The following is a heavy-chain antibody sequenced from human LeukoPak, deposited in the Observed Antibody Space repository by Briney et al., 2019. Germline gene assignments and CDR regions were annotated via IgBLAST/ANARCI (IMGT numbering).Heavy chain of an antibody. J-gene: IGHJ4*02. CDR2: IYYSGST. CDR3: ARDNEWLDY. Sequence: SETLSLTCTVSGGSISSGGYYWSWIRQHPGKGLEWIGHIYYSGSTYYNPSLKSRVTISLDTSKNQFSLKLSSVTAADTAVYYCARDNEWLDYWGQGTLVTVPS. D-gene: IGHD6-19*01. CDR1: GGSISSGGYY. V-gene: IGHV4-31*03.